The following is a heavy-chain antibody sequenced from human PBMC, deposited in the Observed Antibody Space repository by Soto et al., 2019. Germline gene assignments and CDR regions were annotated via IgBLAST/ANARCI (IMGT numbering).Heavy chain of an antibody. CDR1: GGSISSYY. CDR3: VRAEYYYDSSGYYSDAFDI. V-gene: IGHV4-59*12. Sequence: SETLYLTCTVSGGSISSYYWSWIRQPPGKGLEWIGYIYYSGSTNYNPSLKSRVTISVDTSKNQFSLKLSSVTAADTAVYYCVRAEYYYDSSGYYSDAFDIWGQGTMVTVSS. CDR2: IYYSGST. D-gene: IGHD3-22*01. J-gene: IGHJ3*02.